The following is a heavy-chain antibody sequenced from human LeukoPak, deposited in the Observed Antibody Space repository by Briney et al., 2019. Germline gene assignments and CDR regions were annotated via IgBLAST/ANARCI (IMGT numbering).Heavy chain of an antibody. V-gene: IGHV3-53*01. Sequence: GGSLRLSCAASGLTVSSNYMSWVRQAPGKGLEWVSVIYSGGSTNYADSVKGRFTISRDNSKNTLYLQMNSLRAEDTAVYYCASPGERGYNYEFDYWGQGTLVTVSS. CDR1: GLTVSSNY. CDR3: ASPGERGYNYEFDY. J-gene: IGHJ4*02. CDR2: IYSGGST. D-gene: IGHD5-18*01.